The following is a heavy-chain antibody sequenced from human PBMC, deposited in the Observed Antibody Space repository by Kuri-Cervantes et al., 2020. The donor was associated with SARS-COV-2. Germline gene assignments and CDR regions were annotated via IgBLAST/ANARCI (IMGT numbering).Heavy chain of an antibody. J-gene: IGHJ4*02. D-gene: IGHD4-17*01. Sequence: GESLKISCAASGFTFSSYSMNWVRQAPGKGLEWVSSISSSSSYIYYADSVMGRFTISRDNAKNSLYLQMNSLRAEDTAVYYCARDVTTHDYWGQGTLVTVSS. V-gene: IGHV3-21*01. CDR1: GFTFSSYS. CDR2: ISSSSSYI. CDR3: ARDVTTHDY.